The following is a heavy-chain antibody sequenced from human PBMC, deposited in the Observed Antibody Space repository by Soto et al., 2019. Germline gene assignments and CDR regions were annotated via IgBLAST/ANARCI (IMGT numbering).Heavy chain of an antibody. CDR3: ARDLYYYASSGFNY. Sequence: GGSLRLSCVASGLTINTYSMMWVRQAPGKGLVWVSSISSSSTYIYYADSVKGRFTISRDNAKNSLYLQMNSLRAEDTAVYYCARDLYYYASSGFNYWGQGTLVTVSS. J-gene: IGHJ4*02. D-gene: IGHD3-22*01. CDR1: GLTINTYS. CDR2: ISSSSTYI. V-gene: IGHV3-21*01.